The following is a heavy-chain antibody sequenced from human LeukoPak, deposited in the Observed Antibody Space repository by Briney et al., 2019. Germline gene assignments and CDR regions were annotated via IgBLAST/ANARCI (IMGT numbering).Heavy chain of an antibody. CDR1: GFTFSSYA. CDR2: ISGSGGST. V-gene: IGHV3-23*01. Sequence: GGSLRLSCAASGFTFSSYAMSWVRQAPGKGLEWVSAISGSGGSTYYADSVKGRFTISRDNSKNTLYLQMNSLRAEDTAVYYCATDGRFLEWLPPYFDYWGQGTLVTVSS. D-gene: IGHD3-3*01. J-gene: IGHJ4*02. CDR3: ATDGRFLEWLPPYFDY.